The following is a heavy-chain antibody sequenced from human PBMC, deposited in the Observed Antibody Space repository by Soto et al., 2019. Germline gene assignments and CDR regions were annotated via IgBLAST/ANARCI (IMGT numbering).Heavy chain of an antibody. CDR3: ARDIGDQTSRWTDAFEI. J-gene: IGHJ3*02. CDR1: RITLSSHG. Sequence: PGRTMRLPCAPSRITLSSHGMHRVRQAPGKGLEWVAVIWYDGTNKYYVDSVKGRFTISKDTSKNTLCLQMNSLRAEYTAIYYCARDIGDQTSRWTDAFEIWGQGTMVAVSS. V-gene: IGHV3-33*01. D-gene: IGHD6-13*01. CDR2: IWYDGTNK.